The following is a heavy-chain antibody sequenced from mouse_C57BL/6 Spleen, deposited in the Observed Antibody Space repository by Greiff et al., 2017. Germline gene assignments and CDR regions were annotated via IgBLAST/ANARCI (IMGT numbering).Heavy chain of an antibody. Sequence: VKLVESGPGLVAPSQSLSITCTVSGFSLTSYGVSWVRQPPGKGLEWLGVIWGDGSTNYHSALISRLSISKDNSKSQVFLKLNSLQTDDTATYYCAKETGKRPVTPYAMDYWGQGTSVTVAS. J-gene: IGHJ4*01. CDR2: IWGDGST. V-gene: IGHV2-3*01. CDR1: GFSLTSYG. D-gene: IGHD2-1*01. CDR3: AKETGKRPVTPYAMDY.